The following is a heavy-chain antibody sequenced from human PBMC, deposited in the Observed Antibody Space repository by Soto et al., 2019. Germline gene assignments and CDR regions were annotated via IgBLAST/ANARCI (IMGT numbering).Heavy chain of an antibody. J-gene: IGHJ3*02. CDR3: ASLLRPLGAFDI. Sequence: EVQLVESGGGLVKPGGSLRLSCAASGFTFSSYSMNWVRQAPGTGLEWVSSISSSSSYIYYADSVKGRFTISRDNAKNSLYLQMNSLRAEDTAVYYCASLLRPLGAFDIWGQGTMVTVSS. V-gene: IGHV3-21*01. D-gene: IGHD6-13*01. CDR2: ISSSSSYI. CDR1: GFTFSSYS.